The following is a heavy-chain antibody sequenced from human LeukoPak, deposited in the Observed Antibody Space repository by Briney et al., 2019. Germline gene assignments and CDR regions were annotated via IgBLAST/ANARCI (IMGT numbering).Heavy chain of an antibody. D-gene: IGHD3-10*01. CDR1: GFTFGSHG. V-gene: IGHV3-23*01. CDR3: ARTFAVWFGELSLCSFDY. J-gene: IGHJ4*02. Sequence: GGSLRLSCAVSGFTFGSHGMTWVRQTPGKGLVWVAGISSSGGSIYYAASAKGRFSISRDNSKNTLYLQMNSLRAEDTAVYYCARTFAVWFGELSLCSFDYWGRGTLVTVAS. CDR2: ISSSGGSI.